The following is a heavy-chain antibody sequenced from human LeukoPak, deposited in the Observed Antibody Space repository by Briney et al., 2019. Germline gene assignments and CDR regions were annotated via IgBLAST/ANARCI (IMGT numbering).Heavy chain of an antibody. CDR3: ARDQGIAAPTDYYMDV. V-gene: IGHV3-66*01. J-gene: IGHJ6*03. CDR2: IYSRGDT. D-gene: IGHD6-13*01. CDR1: EFIVSINY. Sequence: GGSLRLSCAASEFIVSINYMTWVRQAPGKGLEWVSLIYSRGDTKYADSVKGRFTISRDNSKNTLYLQMSSLRTEDTAVYYCARDQGIAAPTDYYMDVWGKGTTVTVSS.